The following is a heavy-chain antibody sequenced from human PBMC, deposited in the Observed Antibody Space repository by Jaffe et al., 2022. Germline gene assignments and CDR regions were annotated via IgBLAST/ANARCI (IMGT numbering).Heavy chain of an antibody. V-gene: IGHV3-15*01. D-gene: IGHD2-15*01. J-gene: IGHJ6*03. CDR3: TTDPPRAYCSGGSCYDYYYYYMDV. Sequence: EVQLVESGGGLVKPGGSLRLSCAASGFTFSNAWMSWVRQAPGKGLEWVGRIKSKTDGGTTDYAAPVKGRFTISRDDSKNTLYLQMNSLKTEDTAVYYCTTDPPRAYCSGGSCYDYYYYYMDVWGKGTTVTVSS. CDR1: GFTFSNAW. CDR2: IKSKTDGGTT.